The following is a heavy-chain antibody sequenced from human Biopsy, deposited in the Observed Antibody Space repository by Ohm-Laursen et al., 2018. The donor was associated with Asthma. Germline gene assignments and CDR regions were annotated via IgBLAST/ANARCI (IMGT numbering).Heavy chain of an antibody. CDR3: ARDLPPTNHLGELSEGFDY. CDR2: ISYDGSNK. J-gene: IGHJ4*02. CDR1: GFTFSSYG. V-gene: IGHV3-30*03. Sequence: LRLSCGASGFTFSSYGMYWVRQAPGKGLEGVAVISYDGSNKYYADSVKGRFTISRDNSKNTLYLQMNSLRAEDTAVYYCARDLPPTNHLGELSEGFDYWGQGTLVTVSS. D-gene: IGHD3-16*02.